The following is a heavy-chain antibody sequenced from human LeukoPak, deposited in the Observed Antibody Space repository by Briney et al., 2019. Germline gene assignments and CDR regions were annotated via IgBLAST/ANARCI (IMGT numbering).Heavy chain of an antibody. CDR1: GYTFTGYY. CDR3: ATTPHRDTGWFDAFNI. V-gene: IGHV1-2*02. CDR2: VNPVSGGT. Sequence: ASVKVSCKASGYTFTGYYMYWVRQAPGQGLEWMGWVNPVSGGTNYAQTSRGRVTMTRDTSMRTAYMELSGVRSGDTAVYYCATTPHRDTGWFDAFNIWGQGTMVTVSS. J-gene: IGHJ3*02. D-gene: IGHD3-9*01.